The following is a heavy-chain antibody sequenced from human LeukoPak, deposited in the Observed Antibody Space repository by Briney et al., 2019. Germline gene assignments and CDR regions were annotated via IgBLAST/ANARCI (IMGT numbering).Heavy chain of an antibody. CDR1: GYPFSRLH. CDR2: IRCDGSNK. CDR3: AREGCYDFWNVDVDY. D-gene: IGHD3-3*01. Sequence: GGSQTLLCSLSGYPFSRLHVLGPRQAPGKGLEWVAFIRCDGSNKYYADSVKGRFTISRDNSKNTLYLQMNSLRAEDTAVYYCAREGCYDFWNVDVDYWGQGTLVTVSS. V-gene: IGHV3-30*02. J-gene: IGHJ4*02.